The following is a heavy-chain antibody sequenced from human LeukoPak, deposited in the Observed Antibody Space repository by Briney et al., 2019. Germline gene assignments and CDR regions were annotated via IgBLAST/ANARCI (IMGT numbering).Heavy chain of an antibody. D-gene: IGHD3-22*01. J-gene: IGHJ6*03. CDR2: ISYDGSNK. CDR3: AKMGGDYDSSGQGVYYYYMDV. V-gene: IGHV3-30*04. CDR1: GFTFSSYA. Sequence: GGSLRLSCAASGFTFSSYAMHWVRQAPGKGLEWVAVISYDGSNKYYADSVKGRFTISRDNSKNTLYLQMNSLRAEDTAVYYCAKMGGDYDSSGQGVYYYYMDVWGKGTTVTVSS.